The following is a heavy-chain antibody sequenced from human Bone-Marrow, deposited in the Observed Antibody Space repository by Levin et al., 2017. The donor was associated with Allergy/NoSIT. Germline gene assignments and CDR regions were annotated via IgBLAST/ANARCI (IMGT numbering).Heavy chain of an antibody. CDR2: ISYDGSNK. J-gene: IGHJ4*02. V-gene: IGHV3-30-3*01. CDR3: ARDNIVVVPAAMQFDY. D-gene: IGHD2-2*01. Sequence: GGSLRLSCAASGFTFSSYAMHWVRQAPGKGLEWVAVISYDGSNKYYADSVKGRFTISRDNSKNTLYLQMNSLRAEDTAVYYCARDNIVVVPAAMQFDYWGQGTLVTVSS. CDR1: GFTFSSYA.